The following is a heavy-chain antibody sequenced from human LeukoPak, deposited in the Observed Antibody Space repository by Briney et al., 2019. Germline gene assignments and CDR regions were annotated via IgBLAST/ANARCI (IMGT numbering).Heavy chain of an antibody. J-gene: IGHJ4*02. Sequence: ASVKVSCKASGYTFTSYGISWVRQAPGQGLEWMGWISAYNGNTNYAQKLQGRVTMTTDTSTSTAYMELTSLRSDDTAVYYCARHLASSSWFSGSYYAFDYWGQGTLVTVSS. V-gene: IGHV1-18*01. CDR3: ARHLASSSWFSGSYYAFDY. CDR2: ISAYNGNT. CDR1: GYTFTSYG. D-gene: IGHD1-26*01.